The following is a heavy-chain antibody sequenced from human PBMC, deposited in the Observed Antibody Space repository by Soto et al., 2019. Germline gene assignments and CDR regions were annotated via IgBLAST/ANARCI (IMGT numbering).Heavy chain of an antibody. J-gene: IGHJ6*02. V-gene: IGHV1-46*01. CDR1: GYTFTSYY. CDR2: INPGGGST. D-gene: IGHD1-1*01. CDR3: ARPGTARETGYHFGMDV. Sequence: GASVKVSCKASGYTFTSYYIHWVRQAPGHGLEWMAIINPGGGSTDYAQKFQGRVTLTSDTSTSTVHMELSSLRYEDTAVYYCARPGTARETGYHFGMDVWGQGTTGTFSS.